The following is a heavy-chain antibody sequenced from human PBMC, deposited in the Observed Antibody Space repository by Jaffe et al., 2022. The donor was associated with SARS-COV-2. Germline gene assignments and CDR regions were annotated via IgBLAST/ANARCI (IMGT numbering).Heavy chain of an antibody. V-gene: IGHV4-59*01. Sequence: QVQLQESGPGLVKPSETLSLTCTVSGGSISDYSWHWVRQPPGKGLEWLGYVYSTGSTNYNPSLKSRVIMSVDRSNYQVSLKLTSLTAADTAVYYCVGATDDSHYWGQGTLVTVSS. CDR1: GGSISDYS. CDR2: VYSTGST. CDR3: VGATDDSHY. J-gene: IGHJ4*02. D-gene: IGHD3-3*01.